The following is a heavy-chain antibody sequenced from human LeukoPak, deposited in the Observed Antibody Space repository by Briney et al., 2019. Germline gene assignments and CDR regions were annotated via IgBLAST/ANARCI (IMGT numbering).Heavy chain of an antibody. CDR3: AKGAVYFDWLYFDY. D-gene: IGHD3-9*01. CDR2: IWYDGSNK. J-gene: IGHJ4*02. CDR1: GFTFSSYG. Sequence: GGSLRLSCAASGFTFSSYGMHWVRQAPGKGLEWVAVIWYDGSNKYYADSVKGRFTISRDNSKNTLYLQMNSLRAEDTAVYYCAKGAVYFDWLYFDYWAREPWSPSPQ. V-gene: IGHV3-33*06.